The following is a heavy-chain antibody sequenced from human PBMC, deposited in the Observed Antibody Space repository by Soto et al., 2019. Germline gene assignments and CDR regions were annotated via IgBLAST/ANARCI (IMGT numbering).Heavy chain of an antibody. CDR1: GGSMTNYE. V-gene: IGHV4-59*05. CDR2: LYYSDYT. D-gene: IGHD3-9*01. Sequence: SETLSLTCTVSGGSMTNYEWSWIRQPPGKGLEWIGSLYYSDYTDSNPSLRSRVTISVDTSRNQFSLNLTSVTAADTAVYYCARHLYYDISPGYLRPYHYYGMDVWGQGTTVTVSS. CDR3: ARHLYYDISPGYLRPYHYYGMDV. J-gene: IGHJ6*02.